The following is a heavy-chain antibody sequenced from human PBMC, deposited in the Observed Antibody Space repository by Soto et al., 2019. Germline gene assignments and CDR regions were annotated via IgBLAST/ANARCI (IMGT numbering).Heavy chain of an antibody. CDR1: GGSISSSSYY. Sequence: SETLSLTCTVSGGSISSSSYYWGWIRQPPGKGLEWIGSIYYSGSTYYNPSLKSRVTISVDTSKNQFSLKLSSVTAADTAVYYCARHVIFSHIAVAGTSQYFQHWGQGTLVTVSS. CDR3: ARHVIFSHIAVAGTSQYFQH. D-gene: IGHD6-19*01. J-gene: IGHJ1*01. CDR2: IYYSGST. V-gene: IGHV4-39*01.